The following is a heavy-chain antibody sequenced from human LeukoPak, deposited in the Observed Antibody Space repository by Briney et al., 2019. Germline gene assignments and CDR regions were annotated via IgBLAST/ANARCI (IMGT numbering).Heavy chain of an antibody. CDR1: GFTFSSYW. Sequence: GGPLRLSCAASGFTFSSYWMSWVRQAPGKGLEWVANIKQDGSEKYYVDSVKGRFTIPRNNAKNSLYLQMNSLRAEDTAVYYCARGGEYSDYWGQGTLVTVSS. J-gene: IGHJ4*02. CDR3: ARGGEYSDY. V-gene: IGHV3-7*01. CDR2: IKQDGSEK.